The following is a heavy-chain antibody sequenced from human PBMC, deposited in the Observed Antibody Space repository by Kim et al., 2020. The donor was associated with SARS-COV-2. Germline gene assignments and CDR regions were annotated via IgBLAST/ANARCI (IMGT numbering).Heavy chain of an antibody. CDR1: GGFISSGSW. J-gene: IGHJ3*01. D-gene: IGHD2-15*01. V-gene: IGHV4-4*02. CDR2: IYHSGGT. Sequence: SETLSLTCAVSGGFISSGSWWTWLLQPPGGGREGMGGIYHSGGTNYNKPLKSRLTISVEKSTNKFSLTLTSVTAAATAADYCARAVDGMRGGGNGLDV. CDR3: ARAVDGMRGGGNGLDV.